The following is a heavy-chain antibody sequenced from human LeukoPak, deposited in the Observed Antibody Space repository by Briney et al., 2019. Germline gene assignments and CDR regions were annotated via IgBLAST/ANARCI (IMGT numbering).Heavy chain of an antibody. CDR1: GYSFTSYW. J-gene: IGHJ4*02. CDR3: ARHHGDYEDY. D-gene: IGHD4-17*01. Sequence: GESLKISCKGSGYSFTSYWISWVRQMPGKGLEWMGRIDPSDSYTNYSPSFQGHVTISADKSISTAYVQWSSLKASDTAMYYCARHHGDYEDYWGQGTLVTVSS. V-gene: IGHV5-10-1*01. CDR2: IDPSDSYT.